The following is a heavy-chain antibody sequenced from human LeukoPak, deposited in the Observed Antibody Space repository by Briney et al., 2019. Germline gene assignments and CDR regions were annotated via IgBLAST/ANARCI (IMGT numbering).Heavy chain of an antibody. V-gene: IGHV4-59*01. J-gene: IGHJ3*02. D-gene: IGHD3-22*01. Sequence: SETLSLTCTVSGGSISSYYWSWIRQPPGKGLEWIGYIYYSGSTNYNPSLKSRVTISVDTSKNQFSLKLSSVTAADTAVYYCARDPNTLSTGYYDSSGYGFFDIWGQGTMVTVSS. CDR1: GGSISSYY. CDR3: ARDPNTLSTGYYDSSGYGFFDI. CDR2: IYYSGST.